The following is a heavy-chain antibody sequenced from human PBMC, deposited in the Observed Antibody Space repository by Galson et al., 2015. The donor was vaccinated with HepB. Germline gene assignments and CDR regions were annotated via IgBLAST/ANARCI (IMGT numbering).Heavy chain of an antibody. CDR1: GYTFTSYY. CDR3: ARDLRRGYSYGYGDY. V-gene: IGHV1-46*01. Sequence: SVKVSCKASGYTFTSYYMHWVRQAPGQGLEWMGIINPSGGSTSYAQKFQGRVTMTRDTSTSTIYMELSSLRSEDTAVYYCARDLRRGYSYGYGDYWGQGTLVTVSS. CDR2: INPSGGST. J-gene: IGHJ4*02. D-gene: IGHD5-18*01.